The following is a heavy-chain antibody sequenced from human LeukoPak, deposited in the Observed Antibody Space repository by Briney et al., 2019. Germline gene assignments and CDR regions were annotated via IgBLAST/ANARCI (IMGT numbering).Heavy chain of an antibody. CDR1: GYTFTGYY. D-gene: IGHD3-10*01. CDR3: ARAQYYYPHHYYVY. CDR2: INPNSGDT. V-gene: IGHV1-2*02. J-gene: IGHJ4*02. Sequence: ASVRVSCKVSGYTFTGYYMNWVRQAPGQGLEWMGWINPNSGDTSYAQKFQGRVTMTRDTSISTAYMELSRLRSDDTAVYYCARAQYYYPHHYYVYWGQGTLVTVSP.